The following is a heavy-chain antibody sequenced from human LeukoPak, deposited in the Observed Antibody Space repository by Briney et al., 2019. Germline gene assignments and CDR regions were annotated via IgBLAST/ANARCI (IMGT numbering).Heavy chain of an antibody. D-gene: IGHD6-19*01. V-gene: IGHV4-59*01. CDR1: GGSISSYY. J-gene: IGHJ4*02. CDR3: ASLYSSGWFGDY. CDR2: IYYSGST. Sequence: SETLSLTCTVFGGSISSYYWSWIRQPPGKGLEWIGYIYYSGSTNYNPSLKSRVTISVDTSKNQFSLKLSSVTAADTAVYYCASLYSSGWFGDYWGQGTLVTVSS.